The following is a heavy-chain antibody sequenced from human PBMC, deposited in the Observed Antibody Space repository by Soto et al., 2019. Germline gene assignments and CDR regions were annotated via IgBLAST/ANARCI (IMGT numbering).Heavy chain of an antibody. CDR1: GYTFTSYA. V-gene: IGHV1-18*01. D-gene: IGHD1-26*01. J-gene: IGHJ6*02. CDR3: ASNFGYSGNYYYYYGMDV. Sequence: GASVKVSCKASGYTFTSYAITWVRQAPGQGLEWMGWISADNDNTNYAQKVQGRVAMTTDTSTSTAYMELRSLRSDDTAVYYCASNFGYSGNYYYYYGMDVWGQGTTVTVSS. CDR2: ISADNDNT.